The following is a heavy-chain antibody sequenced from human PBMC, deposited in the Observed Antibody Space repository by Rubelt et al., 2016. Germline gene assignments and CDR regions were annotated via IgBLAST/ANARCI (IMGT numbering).Heavy chain of an antibody. Sequence: QLQLQESGPGLLKPSETLSLSCTVSGDSISRINYYWGWIRQPPGKGLEWIGNIYYSGSAYYSPSLKRRVTISGDTSNNHFSLKLSSVTAADTAVYYCARDLRGSNYAYYFDYWGQGIPVTVSS. CDR1: GDSISRINYY. CDR2: IYYSGSA. V-gene: IGHV4-39*07. J-gene: IGHJ4*02. D-gene: IGHD5-18*01. CDR3: ARDLRGSNYAYYFDY.